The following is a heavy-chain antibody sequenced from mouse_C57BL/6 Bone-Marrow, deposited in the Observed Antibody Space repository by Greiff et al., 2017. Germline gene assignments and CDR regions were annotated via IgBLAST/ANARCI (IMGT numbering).Heavy chain of an antibody. V-gene: IGHV1-53*01. CDR3: ARLYGSGA. CDR2: INPSNGGT. D-gene: IGHD1-1*01. CDR1: GYTFTSYW. J-gene: IGHJ2*01. Sequence: VQLQQPGTELVKPGASVKLSCKASGYTFTSYWMHWVQQRPGQGLEWIGNINPSNGGTKYTEKFKSKATMTGDKSPSTAYMQLISLTFDDSAVYYCARLYGSGAWGQGTTLTVSS.